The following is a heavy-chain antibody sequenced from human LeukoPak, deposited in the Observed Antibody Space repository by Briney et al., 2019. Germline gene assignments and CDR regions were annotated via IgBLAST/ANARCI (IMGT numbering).Heavy chain of an antibody. Sequence: HPGGSLRLSCVASGFTFGHNAMAWVRQAPGKRLEWVSALSGSGGDTFYADSMKGRFTISRDNSKNTLYLQLSSLRPDDTAVYYCAKGAPSSSSIFDFWGPGTLVTVSS. J-gene: IGHJ4*02. V-gene: IGHV3-23*01. D-gene: IGHD6-6*01. CDR3: AKGAPSSSSIFDF. CDR2: LSGSGGDT. CDR1: GFTFGHNA.